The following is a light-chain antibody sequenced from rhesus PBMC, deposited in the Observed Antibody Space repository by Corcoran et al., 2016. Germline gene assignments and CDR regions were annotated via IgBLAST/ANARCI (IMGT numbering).Light chain of an antibody. CDR3: QHYYDNPYS. J-gene: IGKJ2*01. Sequence: DIQMTQSPSALSASVGDRVTISCRASQNIYSTLAWYQQKPGKHPNLLIYAASSMQTGIPSRFSGSGSGTDFTLTISSLQPEDSAAYYCQHYYDNPYSFGQGTKVEIK. CDR2: AAS. CDR1: QNIYST. V-gene: IGKV1S12*01.